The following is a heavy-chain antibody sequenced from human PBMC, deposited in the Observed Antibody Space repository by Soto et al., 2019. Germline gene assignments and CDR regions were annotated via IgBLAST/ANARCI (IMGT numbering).Heavy chain of an antibody. Sequence: ASVKVSCKASGGTFSSYAISWVRQAPGQGLEWMGGIIPIFGIANYAQKFQGRVTITADESTSTAYMELSSLRSEDTAVYYCARARGSLYSGYEGAFDIWGQGTMVTVSS. CDR1: GGTFSSYA. J-gene: IGHJ3*02. CDR2: IIPIFGIA. D-gene: IGHD5-12*01. V-gene: IGHV1-69*13. CDR3: ARARGSLYSGYEGAFDI.